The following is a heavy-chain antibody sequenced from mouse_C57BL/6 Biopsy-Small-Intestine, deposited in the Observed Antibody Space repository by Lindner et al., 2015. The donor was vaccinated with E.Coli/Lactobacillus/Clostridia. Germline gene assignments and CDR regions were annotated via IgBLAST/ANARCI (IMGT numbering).Heavy chain of an antibody. D-gene: IGHD3-1*01. CDR2: IDPEDGKT. Sequence: VQLQESGAELVXPGASVKLSCTASGFNIKDYYIHWVKQRTEQGLEWIGRIDPEDGKTKYAPKFQGKATITADTSSNTVYLQLSSLTSEDTAVYYCARSGGYYEMDYWGQGTSVTVSS. J-gene: IGHJ4*01. CDR1: GFNIKDYY. V-gene: IGHV14-2*01. CDR3: ARSGGYYEMDY.